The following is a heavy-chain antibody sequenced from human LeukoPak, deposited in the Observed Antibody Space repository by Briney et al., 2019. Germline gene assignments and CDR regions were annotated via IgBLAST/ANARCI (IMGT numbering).Heavy chain of an antibody. J-gene: IGHJ4*02. Sequence: PGGSLRLSCAASGFAVSSNYMSWVRQAPGKGLEWVSVIYSGGSTYYADSVKGRFTISRDNSKNTLYLQMNSLRAEDTAVYYCARGTGDLYGDYYLDYWGQGTLVTVSS. CDR1: GFAVSSNY. V-gene: IGHV3-66*01. CDR3: ARGTGDLYGDYYLDY. D-gene: IGHD4-17*01. CDR2: IYSGGST.